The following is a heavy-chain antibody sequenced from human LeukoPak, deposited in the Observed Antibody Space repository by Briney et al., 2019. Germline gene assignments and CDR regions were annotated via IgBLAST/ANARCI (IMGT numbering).Heavy chain of an antibody. CDR3: ARAITGYYDILTGYYTLGDYFHY. CDR1: GGSISSYY. Sequence: SETLSLTCTVSGGSISSYYWSWIRQPPGKGLEWIGYIYYSGSTNYNPSLKSRVTISVDTSKNQFSLKLSSVTAADTAVYYCARAITGYYDILTGYYTLGDYFHYWGQGTLVTVSS. CDR2: IYYSGST. D-gene: IGHD3-9*01. J-gene: IGHJ4*02. V-gene: IGHV4-59*01.